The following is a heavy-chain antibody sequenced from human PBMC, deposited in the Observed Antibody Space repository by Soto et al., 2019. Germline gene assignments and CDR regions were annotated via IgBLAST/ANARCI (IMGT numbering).Heavy chain of an antibody. D-gene: IGHD6-13*01. J-gene: IGHJ4*02. V-gene: IGHV3-30-3*01. Sequence: PGGSLRLSCAASGFTFSSYAMHWVRQAPGKGLEWVAVISYDGSNKYYADSVKGRFTISRDNSKNTLYLQMNSLRAEDTAVYYCARETKQGIAPTVGYFDYWGQGTLVTVSS. CDR1: GFTFSSYA. CDR3: ARETKQGIAPTVGYFDY. CDR2: ISYDGSNK.